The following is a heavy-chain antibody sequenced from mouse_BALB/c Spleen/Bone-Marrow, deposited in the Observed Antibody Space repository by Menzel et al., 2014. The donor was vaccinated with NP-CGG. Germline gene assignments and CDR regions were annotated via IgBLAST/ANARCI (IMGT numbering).Heavy chain of an antibody. CDR3: TRSNYGYWYFDV. V-gene: IGHV1S81*02. CDR1: GYSFTNYY. J-gene: IGHJ1*01. Sequence: VQLQESGAELVKPGASVKLSCKASGYSFTNYYMYWVKRRPGQGLEWIGEINPSNGGTNFNEKFKNKATLTVDKSSSTAYMQLSSLISEDSAVYYCTRSNYGYWYFDVWGAGTTVTVSS. CDR2: INPSNGGT. D-gene: IGHD1-1*01.